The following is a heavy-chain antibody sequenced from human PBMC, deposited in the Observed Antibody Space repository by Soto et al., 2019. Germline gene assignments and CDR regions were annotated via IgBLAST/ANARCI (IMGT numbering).Heavy chain of an antibody. CDR3: AHRPYISTRCYPCDWFDP. CDR2: IYWDDDK. V-gene: IGHV2-5*02. CDR1: GFSLSTSGVG. D-gene: IGHD2-2*01. Sequence: QITLKESGPTLVKPTQTLTLTCTFSGFSLSTSGVGVGWIRQPPGKALEWLALIYWDDDKRYSPSLKSRLTITKDTSKNQVVLTMTNMDPVDTATYYCAHRPYISTRCYPCDWFDPWGQGTLVTVSS. J-gene: IGHJ5*02.